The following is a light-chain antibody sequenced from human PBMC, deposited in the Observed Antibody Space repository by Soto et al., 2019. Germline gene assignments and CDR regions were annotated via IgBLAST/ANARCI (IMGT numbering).Light chain of an antibody. Sequence: DIVMTQSPDSLTVSLGERATINCKCSQSVFYSTNNKNYLAWYQQKPGQPPKLLIYWASTRESGVPDRFSGSGSGTDFTHTISSLQAEDVALSYCQQYYSTPPLFGHWTKVEIK. V-gene: IGKV4-1*01. CDR2: WAS. J-gene: IGKJ3*01. CDR3: QQYYSTPPL. CDR1: QSVFYSTNNKNY.